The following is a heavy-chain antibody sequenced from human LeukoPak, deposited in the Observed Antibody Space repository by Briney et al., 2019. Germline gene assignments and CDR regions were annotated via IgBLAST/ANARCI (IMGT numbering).Heavy chain of an antibody. J-gene: IGHJ3*02. CDR2: ISPGDSDT. D-gene: IGHD2-2*01. V-gene: IGHV5-51*01. CDR1: GYSFTCYW. Sequence: GESLKISCKGSGYSFTCYWIAWVRQMPGKGLEWMGIISPGDSDTRYSPSFQGQVTISADKSISTAYLQWSSLKASDTAMYYCARRDIVEVPAAMGGGAFDIWGQGTMDTVSS. CDR3: ARRDIVEVPAAMGGGAFDI.